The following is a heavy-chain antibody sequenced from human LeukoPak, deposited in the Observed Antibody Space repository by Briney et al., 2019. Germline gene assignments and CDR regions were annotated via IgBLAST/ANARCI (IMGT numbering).Heavy chain of an antibody. CDR2: IYYSGST. CDR3: ASHYYDSSGYPEYFQH. Sequence: PSETLSLTCAVYGGSFSGYYWSWIRQPPGKGLEWIGYIYYSGSTYYNPSLKSRVTISVDTSKNQFSLKLSSVTAADTAVYYCASHYYDSSGYPEYFQHWGQGTLVTVSS. V-gene: IGHV4-30-4*01. D-gene: IGHD3-22*01. CDR1: GGSFSGYY. J-gene: IGHJ1*01.